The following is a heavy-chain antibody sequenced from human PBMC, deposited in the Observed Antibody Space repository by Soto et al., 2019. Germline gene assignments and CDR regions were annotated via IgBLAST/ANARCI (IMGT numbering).Heavy chain of an antibody. CDR3: AREMYYYDSSGYSHKAFDI. Sequence: QVHLVQSGAEVKKPGASVKVSCQASGYTFSSYALHWVRQAPGQSLEWMGWINAGYGNTKYSQKFQGRVTITRDTSATTAYMELISLRFEDTAVYYCAREMYYYDSSGYSHKAFDIWGQGTMVTVSS. CDR2: INAGYGNT. V-gene: IGHV1-3*01. J-gene: IGHJ3*02. D-gene: IGHD3-22*01. CDR1: GYTFSSYA.